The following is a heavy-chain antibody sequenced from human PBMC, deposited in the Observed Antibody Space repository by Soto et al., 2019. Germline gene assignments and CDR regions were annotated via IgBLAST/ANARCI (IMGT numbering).Heavy chain of an antibody. CDR2: IYYNGIT. Sequence: QVQLQESGPGLVKPSQTLSLTCSLSGGAISSGDYYWSWIRQPPGKGLEWIGYIYYNGITYYNPSLKSRVTISVDTSKNQFSLKLRSVTAADTAVYYCARVPYGGEPRVDYWGQGTLVTVSS. D-gene: IGHD2-21*01. CDR1: GGAISSGDYY. V-gene: IGHV4-30-4*01. J-gene: IGHJ4*02. CDR3: ARVPYGGEPRVDY.